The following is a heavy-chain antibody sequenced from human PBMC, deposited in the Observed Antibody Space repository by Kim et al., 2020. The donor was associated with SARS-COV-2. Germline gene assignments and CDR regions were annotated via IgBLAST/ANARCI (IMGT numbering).Heavy chain of an antibody. CDR3: ARALGYSSSSFDY. CDR1: GGTFSSYA. J-gene: IGHJ4*02. CDR2: IIPILGIA. V-gene: IGHV1-69*04. Sequence: SVKVSCKASGGTFSSYAISWVRQAPGQGLEWMGRIIPILGIANYAQKFQGRVTITADKSTSTAYMELSSLRSEDTAVYYCARALGYSSSSFDYWGQGTLVTVSS. D-gene: IGHD6-13*01.